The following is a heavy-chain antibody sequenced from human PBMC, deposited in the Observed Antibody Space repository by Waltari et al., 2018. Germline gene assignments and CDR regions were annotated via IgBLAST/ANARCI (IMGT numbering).Heavy chain of an antibody. V-gene: IGHV4-59*01. D-gene: IGHD6-6*01. CDR1: GGPISSYY. CDR3: ARGGGSIAARLGY. J-gene: IGHJ4*02. Sequence: QVQLQESGPGLVKPSETLSLTCTVSGGPISSYYWSWIRQPPGKGLGWIGYIYYSGSTNYNPALKGRVTISVDTSKNQFSLKLSSVTAADTAVYDCARGGGSIAARLGYWGQGTLVTVSS. CDR2: IYYSGST.